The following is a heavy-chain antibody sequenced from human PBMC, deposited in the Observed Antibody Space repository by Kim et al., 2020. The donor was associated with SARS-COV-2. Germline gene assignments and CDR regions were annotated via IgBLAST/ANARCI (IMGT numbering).Heavy chain of an antibody. V-gene: IGHV3-7*01. CDR2: IKEDGSEK. CDR3: ASHGTYCGGDCYSNIYYFDY. J-gene: IGHJ4*02. D-gene: IGHD2-21*02. Sequence: GGSLRLSCAVSGFTFSSYWMSWVRQAPGKGLEWVANIKEDGSEKYYVDSVKGRFTISRDNAKTSLYLQMNSLRAEDTAVYYCASHGTYCGGDCYSNIYYFDYWGPGTLVTVSS. CDR1: GFTFSSYW.